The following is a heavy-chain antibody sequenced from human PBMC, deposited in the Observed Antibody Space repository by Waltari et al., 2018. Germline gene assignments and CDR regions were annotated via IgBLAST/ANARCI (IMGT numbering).Heavy chain of an antibody. J-gene: IGHJ4*02. Sequence: EVQLVESGGGLVQPGGSLRLSCAVSGFTFSTYWMSWVRQTPGKGLEWVANIRQDGSETHYVVSVKGRFTISRDNSRNSLYLQMNSLRVEDTALYYCARDKIVGPTIFDSWGQGTLVTVSS. CDR3: ARDKIVGPTIFDS. D-gene: IGHD1-26*01. V-gene: IGHV3-7*03. CDR1: GFTFSTYW. CDR2: IRQDGSET.